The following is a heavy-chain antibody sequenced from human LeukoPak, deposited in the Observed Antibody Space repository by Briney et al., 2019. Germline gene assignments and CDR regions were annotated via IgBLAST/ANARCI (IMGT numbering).Heavy chain of an antibody. CDR1: GGSFSGYY. CDR2: INHSGST. Sequence: SETLSLTCAVYGGSFSGYYWSWIRQPPGKGLEEIGEINHSGSTNYNPSLKSRVTISVDTSKNQFSLKLSSVTAADKAVYYCARKGIAAAGTYNWFDPWGQGTLVTVSS. J-gene: IGHJ5*02. CDR3: ARKGIAAAGTYNWFDP. D-gene: IGHD6-13*01. V-gene: IGHV4-34*01.